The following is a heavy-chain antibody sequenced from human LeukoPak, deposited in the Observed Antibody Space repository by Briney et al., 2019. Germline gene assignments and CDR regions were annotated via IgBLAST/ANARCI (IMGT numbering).Heavy chain of an antibody. CDR2: INAGNGNT. CDR3: ARVIQLPNEYFQH. CDR1: GYTFTSYA. Sequence: ASVKVSCKASGYTFTSYAMHWVRQAPGQRLEWMGWINAGNGNTKYSQKFQGRVTITADKSTSTAYMELSSLRSEDTAVYYCARVIQLPNEYFQHWGQGTLVTVSS. V-gene: IGHV1-3*01. D-gene: IGHD2-2*01. J-gene: IGHJ1*01.